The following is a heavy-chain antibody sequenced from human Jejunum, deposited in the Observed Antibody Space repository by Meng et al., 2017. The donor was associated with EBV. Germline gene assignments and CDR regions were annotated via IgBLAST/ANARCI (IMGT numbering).Heavy chain of an antibody. CDR3: ARELTAAAGNWFDS. CDR1: GFTFSNDA. V-gene: IGHV3-23*04. CDR2: ISGPGGST. D-gene: IGHD6-13*01. J-gene: IGHJ5*01. Sequence: EVQLVESGGGLVQAGGSLSLSGAGSGFTFSNDAMSWVRQAPGKGLEWVSAISGPGGSTYYADSVKGRFTISRDNSNNFLYLQMNSLRVEDTAVYYCARELTAAAGNWFDSWGQGTLVTVSS.